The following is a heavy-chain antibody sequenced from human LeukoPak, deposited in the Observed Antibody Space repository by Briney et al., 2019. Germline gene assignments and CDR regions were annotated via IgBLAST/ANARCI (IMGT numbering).Heavy chain of an antibody. Sequence: GGSLRLSCAASGFTFDDYAMHWVRHAPGKGLEWVSGISWNSGSIGYADSVKGRFTISRDNAKNSLYLQMNSLRAEDTALYYCAKDARETKGYFQHWGQGTLVTVSS. V-gene: IGHV3-9*01. J-gene: IGHJ1*01. D-gene: IGHD1-7*01. CDR3: AKDARETKGYFQH. CDR1: GFTFDDYA. CDR2: ISWNSGSI.